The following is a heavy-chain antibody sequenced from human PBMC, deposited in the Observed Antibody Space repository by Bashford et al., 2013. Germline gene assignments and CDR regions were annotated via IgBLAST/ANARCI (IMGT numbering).Heavy chain of an antibody. CDR3: ARGSGSYHYFDY. V-gene: IGHV4-39*01. D-gene: IGHD3-10*01. CDR2: IYYSGST. Sequence: WIRQPPGKGLEWIGSIYYSGSTYYNPSLKSRVTISVDTSKNQFSLTMTSVTAADTAVYYCARGSGSYHYFDYWGQGTLVTVSS. J-gene: IGHJ4*02.